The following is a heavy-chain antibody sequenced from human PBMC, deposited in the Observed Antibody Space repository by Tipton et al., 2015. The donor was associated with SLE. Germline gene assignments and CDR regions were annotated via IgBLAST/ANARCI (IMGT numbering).Heavy chain of an antibody. Sequence: GLVKPSETLSLTCTVSGASITTHYWNWIRQPPGKGLEWIGYIHSSGSTNYNSSLESRVTISIDTSRNQFSLKLTSVTAADTAVYYCAKGSNLWYDWGQGTLVTVSS. CDR3: AKGSNLWYD. CDR2: IHSSGST. CDR1: GASITTHY. J-gene: IGHJ4*02. V-gene: IGHV4-59*11. D-gene: IGHD6-13*01.